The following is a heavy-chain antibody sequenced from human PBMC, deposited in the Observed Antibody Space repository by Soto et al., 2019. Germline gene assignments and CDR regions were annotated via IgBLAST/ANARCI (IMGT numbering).Heavy chain of an antibody. CDR2: ISWNSGSI. CDR3: AKAASRTDILTGYDNWFDP. V-gene: IGHV3-9*01. D-gene: IGHD3-9*01. Sequence: PGGSLRLSCAASGFTFDDYAMHWVRQAPGKGLEWVSGISWNSGSIGYADSVKGRFTISRGNAKNSLYLQMNSLSAEDTALYYCAKAASRTDILTGYDNWFDPWGQGTLVTVSS. CDR1: GFTFDDYA. J-gene: IGHJ5*02.